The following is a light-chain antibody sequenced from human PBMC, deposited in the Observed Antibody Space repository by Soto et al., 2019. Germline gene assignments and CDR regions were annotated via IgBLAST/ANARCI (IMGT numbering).Light chain of an antibody. CDR3: HQHATAPLT. Sequence: EIVLTQSPGTLSLSPGERATLSCRVSQTVGNNYLSWYQQKPGQAPRLLIYNVFNRATGIPDRFSGSGSGTDFSLTISRLEPEDVAVYFCHQHATAPLTFGPGIRVNVK. CDR2: NVF. V-gene: IGKV3-20*01. J-gene: IGKJ3*01. CDR1: QTVGNNY.